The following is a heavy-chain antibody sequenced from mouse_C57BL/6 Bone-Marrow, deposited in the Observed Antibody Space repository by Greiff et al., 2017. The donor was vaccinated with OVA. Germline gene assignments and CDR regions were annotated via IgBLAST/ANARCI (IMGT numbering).Heavy chain of an antibody. CDR3: ARSGYGYDPFFAY. Sequence: QVQLKQSGAELVRPGTSVKMSCKASGYTFTNYWIGWAKQRPGHGLEWIGDIYPGGGYTNYNEKFKGKATLTADNSSSTAYMQFSSLTSEDSAIYYCARSGYGYDPFFAYWGQGTLVTVSA. D-gene: IGHD2-2*01. V-gene: IGHV1-63*01. CDR2: IYPGGGYT. J-gene: IGHJ3*01. CDR1: GYTFTNYW.